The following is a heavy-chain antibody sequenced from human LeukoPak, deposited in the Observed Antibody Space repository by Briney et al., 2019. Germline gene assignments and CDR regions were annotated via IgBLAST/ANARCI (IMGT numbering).Heavy chain of an antibody. V-gene: IGHV3-21*01. Sequence: GGSLRLSCAASGFTFSSYSMNWVRQAPGKGLEWVSSISSSSSYIYYADSVKGRFTISRDNAKNSLYLQMNSLRAEDTAVYYCASLSRSRSWPRINWFDPWGQGTLVTVSS. CDR1: GFTFSSYS. J-gene: IGHJ5*02. CDR2: ISSSSSYI. D-gene: IGHD6-13*01. CDR3: ASLSRSRSWPRINWFDP.